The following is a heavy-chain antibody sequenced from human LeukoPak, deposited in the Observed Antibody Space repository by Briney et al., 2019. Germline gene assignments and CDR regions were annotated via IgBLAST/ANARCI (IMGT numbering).Heavy chain of an antibody. V-gene: IGHV4-59*12. CDR2: IYYSGST. Sequence: PSETLSLTCTVVGGSISSYYWSWIRQPPGKGLEWIAYIYYSGSTKYNPSLKSRVTISLDRSKNQFSLKLRSVTAADTAVYYCARLQVHCGGDCYTRWFDPWGQGTLVTVSS. J-gene: IGHJ5*02. CDR1: GGSISSYY. D-gene: IGHD2-21*02. CDR3: ARLQVHCGGDCYTRWFDP.